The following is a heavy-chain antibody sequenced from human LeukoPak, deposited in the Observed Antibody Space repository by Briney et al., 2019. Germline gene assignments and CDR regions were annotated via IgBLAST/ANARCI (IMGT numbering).Heavy chain of an antibody. CDR2: INGDGSST. CDR1: GFTFDDYG. Sequence: GGSLRLSCAASGFTFDDYGMSWVRQDPGKGLEWVSGINGDGSSTTYADSVKGRFTISRDNAKNTLYLQMNSLRAEDTAVYYCARVTQKVTTLSWVARSGNNWFDPWGQGTLVTVSP. CDR3: ARVTQKVTTLSWVARSGNNWFDP. D-gene: IGHD4-17*01. V-gene: IGHV3-20*04. J-gene: IGHJ5*02.